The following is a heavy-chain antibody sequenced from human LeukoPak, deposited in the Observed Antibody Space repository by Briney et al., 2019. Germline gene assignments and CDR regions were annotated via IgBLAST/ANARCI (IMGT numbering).Heavy chain of an antibody. J-gene: IGHJ3*02. D-gene: IGHD3/OR15-3a*01. CDR2: INPNRADT. CDR1: GYTFTDYY. Sequence: GASVKVSCKASGYTFTDYYIHWVRQAPGQGVEWLGWINPNRADTYYAQNFRGRVTMTRNTSITTACTELNNLRSDDTAVYYCARPPLLDTAEDAFDIWGQGTLVTVSS. CDR3: ARPPLLDTAEDAFDI. V-gene: IGHV1-2*02.